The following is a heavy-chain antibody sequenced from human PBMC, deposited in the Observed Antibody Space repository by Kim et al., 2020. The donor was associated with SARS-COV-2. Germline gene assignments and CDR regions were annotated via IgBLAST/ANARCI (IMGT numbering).Heavy chain of an antibody. CDR3: ASKSSSSWYHD. D-gene: IGHD6-13*01. J-gene: IGHJ4*02. CDR2: ISSSGSYI. V-gene: IGHV3-21*04. Sequence: GGSLRLSCAASGFTFSSYSMNWVRQAPGKGLEWVSSISSSGSYIYYADSVKCRFTISRDNAKNSLYLQMNSLRAEDTAVYYCASKSSSSWYHDWGQGTLVTVSS. CDR1: GFTFSSYS.